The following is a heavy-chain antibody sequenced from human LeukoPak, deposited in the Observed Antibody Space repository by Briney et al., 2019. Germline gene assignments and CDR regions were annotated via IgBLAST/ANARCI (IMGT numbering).Heavy chain of an antibody. Sequence: GGSLRLSCAASGFTFSGSAMHWVRQASGKGLEWVGRIRGKANSYATAFAASVKGRFTMSRDDSKNTAYLQMNSLKTEDTAVYYCSTSGDTTMVMGYWGEGTVASASS. D-gene: IGHD5-18*01. J-gene: IGHJ4*02. CDR1: GFTFSGSA. CDR3: STSGDTTMVMGY. V-gene: IGHV3-73*01. CDR2: IRGKANSYAT.